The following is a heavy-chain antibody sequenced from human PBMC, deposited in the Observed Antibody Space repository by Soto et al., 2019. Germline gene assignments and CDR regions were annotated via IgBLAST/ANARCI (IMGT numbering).Heavy chain of an antibody. CDR3: AKDGKMRTKVWFPAGYGMDV. CDR1: GFTFSRYA. CDR2: ISVSGDNT. V-gene: IGHV3-23*01. Sequence: GGSLRLSCAASGFTFSRYAMNWVRQAPGRGLQWISGISVSGDNTSYVESVRGRFTVYRDNSKNTLYLQMNNLRAGDTALYYCAKDGKMRTKVWFPAGYGMDVWGQGTTVTVSS. D-gene: IGHD3-10*01. J-gene: IGHJ6*02.